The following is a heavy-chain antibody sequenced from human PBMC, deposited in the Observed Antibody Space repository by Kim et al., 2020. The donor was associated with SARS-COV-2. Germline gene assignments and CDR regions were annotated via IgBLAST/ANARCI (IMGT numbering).Heavy chain of an antibody. CDR2: VNRDGSTT. D-gene: IGHD3-10*01. V-gene: IGHV3-74*01. Sequence: GGSLRLSCAASGFTFSSYWMYWVRQAPGKGLVWVSRVNRDGSTTNYADSVKGRFTISRDNAKNTLYLQMNSLRAEDTAVYYCARETPVRGEYYFDYWGQGILVTVSS. CDR1: GFTFSSYW. CDR3: ARETPVRGEYYFDY. J-gene: IGHJ4*02.